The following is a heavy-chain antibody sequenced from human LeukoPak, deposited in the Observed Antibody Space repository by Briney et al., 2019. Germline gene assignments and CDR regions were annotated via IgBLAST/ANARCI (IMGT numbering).Heavy chain of an antibody. D-gene: IGHD3-22*01. J-gene: IGHJ3*02. CDR2: IFYSGST. CDR1: GGSFSGYY. CDR3: AKSNGYGLIDI. Sequence: SETLSLTCAVYGGSFSGYYWGWVRQPPGKGLEWIGNIFYSGSTYYSPSLKSRVTISLDTSRNQFSLKLNSVTAADTAVYYCAKSNGYGLIDIWGQGTMVTVSS. V-gene: IGHV4-34*12.